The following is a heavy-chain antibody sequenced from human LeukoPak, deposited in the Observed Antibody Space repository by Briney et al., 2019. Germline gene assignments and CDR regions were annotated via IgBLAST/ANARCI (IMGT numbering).Heavy chain of an antibody. V-gene: IGHV1-18*01. D-gene: IGHD3-10*01. J-gene: IGHJ4*02. CDR3: ARDLVGYGSGSYCAGN. CDR2: ISAYNGNT. Sequence: WASVKVSCKASGYTFTSYGISWVRQAPGQGLEWMGWISAYNGNTNYAQKLQGRVTMTTDTSTSTAYMELRSLRSDDAAVYYCARDLVGYGSGSYCAGNWGQGTLVTVSS. CDR1: GYTFTSYG.